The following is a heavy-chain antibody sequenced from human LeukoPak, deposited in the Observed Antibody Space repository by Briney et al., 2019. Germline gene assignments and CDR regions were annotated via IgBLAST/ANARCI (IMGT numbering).Heavy chain of an antibody. Sequence: PSETLSLTCAVYGGSFSGYYWTFLRQPPGKGPEWIGEISHSGGTNYNPSLKSRVTISVDTSRNEFSLRLKSVTAADTAVYYCATFRWGVGFEYWGQGTLVTVSS. V-gene: IGHV4-34*01. CDR3: ATFRWGVGFEY. D-gene: IGHD3-16*01. CDR2: ISHSGGT. J-gene: IGHJ4*02. CDR1: GGSFSGYY.